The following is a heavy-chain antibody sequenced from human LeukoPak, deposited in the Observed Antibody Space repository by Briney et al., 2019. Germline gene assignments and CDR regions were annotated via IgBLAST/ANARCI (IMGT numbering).Heavy chain of an antibody. Sequence: PGGSLRLSCAASGFTFSSYGMHWVRQAPGKGLEWVAVISCDGSNKYYADSVKGRFTISRDNSKNTLYLQMNSLRAEDTAVYYCAKDPRDGYEYFDYWGQGTLVTVSS. CDR3: AKDPRDGYEYFDY. CDR2: ISCDGSNK. CDR1: GFTFSSYG. J-gene: IGHJ4*02. V-gene: IGHV3-30*18. D-gene: IGHD5-24*01.